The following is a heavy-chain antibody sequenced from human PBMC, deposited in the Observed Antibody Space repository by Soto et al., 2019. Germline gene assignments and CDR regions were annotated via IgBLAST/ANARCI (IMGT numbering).Heavy chain of an antibody. CDR1: GFTFSSYA. D-gene: IGHD3-3*01. Sequence: EVQLLESGGGLVQPGGSLRLSCAASGFTFSSYAMSWVRQAPGKGLEWVSAISGSGGSTYYADSVKGRFTISRDNSKNTLYLQMNRLRADDTAVYYWAKNHEYDFWSGYLGGIDIWGQGTMVTVSS. V-gene: IGHV3-23*01. CDR3: AKNHEYDFWSGYLGGIDI. J-gene: IGHJ3*02. CDR2: ISGSGGST.